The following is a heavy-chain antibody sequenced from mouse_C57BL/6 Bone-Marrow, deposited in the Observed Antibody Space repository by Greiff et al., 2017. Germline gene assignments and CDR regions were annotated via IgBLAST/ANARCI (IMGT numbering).Heavy chain of an antibody. CDR2: INPKYGTT. D-gene: IGHD2-4*01. CDR1: GYSFTDYN. CDR3: AREGYDYDYWYFDV. Sequence: LQQSGPELVKPGASVKISCQASGYSFTDYNMNWVKQSNGKSLEWIGVINPKYGTTSYNQKFKGKATLTVDQSSSTAYMQLNSLTSEDSAFYYCAREGYDYDYWYFDVWGTGTTVTVSS. J-gene: IGHJ1*03. V-gene: IGHV1-39*01.